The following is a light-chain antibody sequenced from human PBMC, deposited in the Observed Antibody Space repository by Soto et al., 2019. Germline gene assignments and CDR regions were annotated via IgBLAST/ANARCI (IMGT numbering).Light chain of an antibody. V-gene: IGKV3-11*01. J-gene: IGKJ4*01. CDR3: HQGSNWPRT. CDR2: NAS. Sequence: EIVLTQSPANLSLFPGERATLSCRASQSVRTYLAWYQQKPGQAPRLLISNASNRATGIPARFSGSGSGTDFSFTISSLVAEDFEIYYGHQGSNWPRTFGGRTKVDIK. CDR1: QSVRTY.